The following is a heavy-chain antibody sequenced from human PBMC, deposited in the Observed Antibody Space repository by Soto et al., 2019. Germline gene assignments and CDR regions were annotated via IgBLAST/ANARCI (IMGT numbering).Heavy chain of an antibody. Sequence: PGGSLRLSCAASGFTFSSYAMSWVRQAPGKGLEWVSAISGSGGSTYYADSVKGRFTISRDNSKNTLYLQMNSLRAEDTAVYYCAKVPQYYDFWSGYDYWHPGTLVTVSS. V-gene: IGHV3-23*01. CDR2: ISGSGGST. CDR1: GFTFSSYA. D-gene: IGHD3-3*01. CDR3: AKVPQYYDFWSGYDY. J-gene: IGHJ4*02.